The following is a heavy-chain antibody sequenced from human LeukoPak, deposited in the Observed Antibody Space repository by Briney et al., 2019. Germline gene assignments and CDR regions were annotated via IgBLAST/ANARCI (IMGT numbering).Heavy chain of an antibody. CDR2: IRYDGSDK. D-gene: IGHD1-26*01. V-gene: IGHV3-30*02. J-gene: IGHJ4*02. CDR1: GFTLSSYG. Sequence: AGSLRLSCAASGFTLSSYGMHWVRQAPGKGLEWVGFIRYDGSDKYYADSVKGRFTISRDNPKNTLYLQVNSLRAEDTAVYYCAKDSWEVGATSEIDYWGQGTLVTVSS. CDR3: AKDSWEVGATSEIDY.